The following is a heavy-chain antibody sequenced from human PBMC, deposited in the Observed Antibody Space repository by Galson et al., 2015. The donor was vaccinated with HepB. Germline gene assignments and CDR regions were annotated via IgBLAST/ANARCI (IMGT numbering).Heavy chain of an antibody. CDR2: IYPGDSDT. CDR3: ARGLSSGWPRIPLVYFQH. CDR1: GYSFTSYW. V-gene: IGHV5-51*01. Sequence: QSGAEVKKPGESLKISCKGSGYSFTSYWISWVRQMPGKGLEWMGIIYPGDSDTRYSPSFQGQVTISADKSISTAYLQWSSLKASDTAMYYCARGLSSGWPRIPLVYFQHWGQGTLVTVSS. D-gene: IGHD6-19*01. J-gene: IGHJ1*01.